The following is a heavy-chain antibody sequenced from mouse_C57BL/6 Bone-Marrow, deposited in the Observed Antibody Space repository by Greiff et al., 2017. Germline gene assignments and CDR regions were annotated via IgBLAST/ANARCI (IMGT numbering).Heavy chain of an antibody. CDR1: GFNIKDYY. CDR2: IDPEDGDT. Sequence: EVKLMESGAELVRPGASVKLSCTASGFNIKDYYMHWVKQRPEQGLEWIGRIDPEDGDTEYAPKFQGKATMTADTSSTTAYLQLSSLTSEDTAVYYCTTLYYGSRNHYWGQGTTLTVSS. J-gene: IGHJ2*01. CDR3: TTLYYGSRNHY. D-gene: IGHD1-1*01. V-gene: IGHV14-1*01.